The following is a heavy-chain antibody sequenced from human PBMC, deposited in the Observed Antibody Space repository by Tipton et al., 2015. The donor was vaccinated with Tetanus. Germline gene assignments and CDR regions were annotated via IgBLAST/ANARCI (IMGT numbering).Heavy chain of an antibody. V-gene: IGHV4-31*03. CDR1: GGSISSGGYY. CDR3: ARDQARGARGWNYFDY. CDR2: IYYSGTT. J-gene: IGHJ4*02. D-gene: IGHD1-26*01. Sequence: TLSLTCTVSGGSISSGGYYWSWIRQHPGKGLEWIGYIYYSGTTYYNPSLKSRVTISVDTSKNQFSLKLSPVTAADTAVYYCARDQARGARGWNYFDYWGQGSLVTVSS.